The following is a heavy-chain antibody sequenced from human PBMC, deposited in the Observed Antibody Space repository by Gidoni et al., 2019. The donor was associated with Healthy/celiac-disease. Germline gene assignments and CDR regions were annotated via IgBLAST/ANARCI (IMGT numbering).Heavy chain of an antibody. J-gene: IGHJ4*02. CDR1: GFTFSSYS. V-gene: IGHV3-30*04. CDR3: ARDKAQWAMIVTNYFDY. D-gene: IGHD3-22*01. CDR2: ISYDGSNK. Sequence: QVQLVESGGGVVQPGRSLRLSCAASGFTFSSYSMHWVRQAPGKGLGWVAVISYDGSNKYYADSVKGRFTISRDKSKNTLYLQMNSLRAEDTAVYYCARDKAQWAMIVTNYFDYWGQGTLVTVSS.